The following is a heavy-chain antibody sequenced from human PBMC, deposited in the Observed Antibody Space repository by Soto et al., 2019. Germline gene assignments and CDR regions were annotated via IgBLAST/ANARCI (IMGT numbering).Heavy chain of an antibody. Sequence: ASVTVSCKVSVYTLTELSMHWVRQAPGKGLEWMGGFDPEDGETIYAQKFQGRVTMTEDTSTDTAYMELSSLRSEDTAVYYCATDIHPGYYDSSGFKNNWGQGTLVTVSS. CDR2: FDPEDGET. CDR1: VYTLTELS. CDR3: ATDIHPGYYDSSGFKNN. J-gene: IGHJ4*02. D-gene: IGHD3-22*01. V-gene: IGHV1-24*01.